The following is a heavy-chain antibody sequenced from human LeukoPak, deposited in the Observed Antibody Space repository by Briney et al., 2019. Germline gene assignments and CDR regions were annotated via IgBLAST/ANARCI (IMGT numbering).Heavy chain of an antibody. CDR2: IYSGGST. Sequence: GGSLRLSCAASGFTFNGYGMHWVRQAPGKELEWVSVIYSGGSTYYADSVKGRFTISRDNSKNTLYLQMNSLRAEDTAVYYCARARSLWFGETNAFDIWGQGTMVTVSS. V-gene: IGHV3-53*01. J-gene: IGHJ3*02. D-gene: IGHD3-10*01. CDR1: GFTFNGYG. CDR3: ARARSLWFGETNAFDI.